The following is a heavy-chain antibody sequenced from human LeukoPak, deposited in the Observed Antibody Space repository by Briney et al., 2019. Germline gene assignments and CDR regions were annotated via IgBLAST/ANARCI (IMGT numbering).Heavy chain of an antibody. CDR2: INPHTGGT. J-gene: IGHJ6*03. CDR3: AGGSSGHFPYYYYYMDV. D-gene: IGHD6-13*01. CDR1: GFTFSSYG. Sequence: GGSLRLSCAASGFTFSSYGMHWVRQAPGQGLEWMGWINPHTGGTNYAQKFQGRVTMTRDTSISTAYMELSRLRSDDTAVYYCAGGSSGHFPYYYYYMDVWGKGTTVTISS. V-gene: IGHV1-2*02.